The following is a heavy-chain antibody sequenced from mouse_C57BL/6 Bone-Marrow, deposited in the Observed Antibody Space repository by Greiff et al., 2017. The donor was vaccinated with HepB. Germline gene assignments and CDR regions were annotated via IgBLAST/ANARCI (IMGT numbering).Heavy chain of an antibody. J-gene: IGHJ1*03. Sequence: VQLQQSGAELVKPGASVKLSCTASGFNINDYYMHWVKQRPEKGLEWIGRIDPEDGETKYAPKFQGKATITADTSSNTAYLQLSSLTSEDTAVCYCARHGSSPWWYFDVWGTGTTVTVSS. D-gene: IGHD1-1*01. CDR1: GFNINDYY. CDR2: IDPEDGET. CDR3: ARHGSSPWWYFDV. V-gene: IGHV14-2*01.